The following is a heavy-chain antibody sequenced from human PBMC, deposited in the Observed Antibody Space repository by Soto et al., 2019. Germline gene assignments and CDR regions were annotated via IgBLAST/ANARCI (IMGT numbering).Heavy chain of an antibody. CDR3: ARSLWFGELH. CDR2: IYWDNDK. D-gene: IGHD3-10*01. CDR1: GFSLSTTGVG. J-gene: IGHJ4*02. Sequence: QITLKESGPTLVKPTQTLTLTCSFSGFSLSTTGVGVGWIRQSPGKALEWLAIIYWDNDKRYSPSLKSRVTITKDTSKNRVVLTVTNMDPVDTGAYYCARSLWFGELHWGQGALVTVSS. V-gene: IGHV2-5*02.